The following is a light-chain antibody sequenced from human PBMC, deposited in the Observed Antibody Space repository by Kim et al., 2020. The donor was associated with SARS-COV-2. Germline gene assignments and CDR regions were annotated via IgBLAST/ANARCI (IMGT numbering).Light chain of an antibody. Sequence: KTVTLACTGSSGSIASSYVQWYQQRPGSVPTIVIYEDNQRPSGVPDRFSGSIDSSSNSAFLTISGLKTEDEADYYCQSYDSSNVVFGGGTQLTVL. CDR3: QSYDSSNVV. J-gene: IGLJ2*01. CDR2: EDN. CDR1: SGSIASSY. V-gene: IGLV6-57*02.